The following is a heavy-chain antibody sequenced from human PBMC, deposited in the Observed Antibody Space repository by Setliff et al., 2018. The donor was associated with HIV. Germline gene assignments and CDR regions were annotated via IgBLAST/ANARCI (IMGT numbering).Heavy chain of an antibody. V-gene: IGHV1-2*02. J-gene: IGHJ4*02. CDR2: ISPYDLSE. CDR3: ARQFSNSFDY. D-gene: IGHD7-27*01. CDR1: GYTFIDYF. Sequence: ASVKVSCKASGYTFIDYFIHWVRQAPGQGLEWMGWISPYDLSERISQRFRGRATMTRDTSINAAYLDLSGLTSDDTAVYYCARQFSNSFDYWGQGALVTVSS.